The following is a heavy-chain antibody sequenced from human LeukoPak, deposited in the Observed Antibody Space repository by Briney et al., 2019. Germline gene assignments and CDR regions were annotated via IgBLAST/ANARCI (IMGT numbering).Heavy chain of an antibody. CDR3: ARDGGEDSSSREYFQH. J-gene: IGHJ1*01. D-gene: IGHD6-13*01. CDR1: GGSISSGGYY. V-gene: IGHV4-31*03. Sequence: PSETLSLTCTVSGGSISSGGYYWSWIRQHPGKGLEWIGYIYYSGSTYYNPSLKSRVTISVDTSKNQFSLKLSSVTAADTAVYYCARDGGEDSSSREYFQHWGQGTLVTVSS. CDR2: IYYSGST.